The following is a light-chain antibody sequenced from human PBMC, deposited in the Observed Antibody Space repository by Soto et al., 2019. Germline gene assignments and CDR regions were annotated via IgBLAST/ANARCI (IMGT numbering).Light chain of an antibody. J-gene: IGLJ1*01. Sequence: QAVVTQPPSVSAAPGQKVTISYSGSSSNIGNHYVSWYQHLPGTAPKLLIYDNDKRPSGIPDRFSGSWSGTSATLAITGLQTGDEADYYCGTWDSSLSAGPYVFGTGTKLTVL. V-gene: IGLV1-51*01. CDR3: GTWDSSLSAGPYV. CDR1: SSNIGNHY. CDR2: DND.